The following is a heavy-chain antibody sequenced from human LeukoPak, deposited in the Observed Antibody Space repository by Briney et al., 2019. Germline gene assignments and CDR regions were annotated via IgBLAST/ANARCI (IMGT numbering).Heavy chain of an antibody. V-gene: IGHV3-30*18. CDR3: AKDSTTLTLTFDY. CDR1: GFTFSSFG. D-gene: IGHD4-11*01. J-gene: IGHJ4*02. CDR2: ISYDGNNK. Sequence: PGGSLRLSCAASGFTFSSFGMHWVRQAPGKGLEWVAVISYDGNNKYYADSVKGRFTISRDNSKNTLYLQMNSLKSEDTAVYYCAKDSTTLTLTFDYWGQGTLVTVSS.